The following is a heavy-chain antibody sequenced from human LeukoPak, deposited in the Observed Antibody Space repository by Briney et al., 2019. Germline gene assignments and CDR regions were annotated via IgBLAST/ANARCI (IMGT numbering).Heavy chain of an antibody. CDR1: GFTVSSNY. V-gene: IGHV3-53*01. J-gene: IGHJ5*02. CDR3: ARVNPAAGTSWFDP. D-gene: IGHD6-13*01. CDR2: IYSGGST. Sequence: PGGSLRLSCAASGFTVSSNYMSWVRQAPGKGLEWVSVIYSGGSTYYADSVKGRFTISRDNSKNTLYLQMNSLRAEDTAVYYCARVNPAAGTSWFDPWGQGTLVTVSS.